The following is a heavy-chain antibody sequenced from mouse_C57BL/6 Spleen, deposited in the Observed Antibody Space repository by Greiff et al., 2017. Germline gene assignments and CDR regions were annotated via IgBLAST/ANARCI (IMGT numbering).Heavy chain of an antibody. D-gene: IGHD2-3*01. CDR3: ARGDDGYYIY. V-gene: IGHV1-69*01. CDR2: IDPSDSYT. J-gene: IGHJ3*01. CDR1: GYTFTSYW. Sequence: QVQLQQPGAELVMPGASVKLSCKASGYTFTSYWMHWVKQRPGQGLEWIGEIDPSDSYTNYNQKFKGKSTLTVDKSSSTAYMQLSSLTSEDSAVYYCARGDDGYYIYWGQGTLVTVSA.